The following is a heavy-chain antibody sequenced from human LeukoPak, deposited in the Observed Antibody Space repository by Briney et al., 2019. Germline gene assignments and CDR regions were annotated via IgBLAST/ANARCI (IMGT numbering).Heavy chain of an antibody. Sequence: GGSLRLSCAASGFTFSSYSMSWVRQAPGKGLEWVSAISGSGGSTYYADSVKGRFTISRDNSKNTLYLQMNSLRAEDTAVYYCAKSSSGGTDFDYWGQGTLVTVSS. CDR3: AKSSSGGTDFDY. D-gene: IGHD3-22*01. V-gene: IGHV3-23*01. CDR1: GFTFSSYS. J-gene: IGHJ4*02. CDR2: ISGSGGST.